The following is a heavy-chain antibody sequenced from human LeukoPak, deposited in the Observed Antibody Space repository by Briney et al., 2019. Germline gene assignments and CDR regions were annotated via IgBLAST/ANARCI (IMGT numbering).Heavy chain of an antibody. D-gene: IGHD3-9*01. CDR1: GFTFSSYA. CDR2: IRPSGDST. V-gene: IGHV3-23*01. Sequence: GGSLRLSCAASGFTFSSYAMSWVRQAPGKGLEWVSAIRPSGDSTFYADSVKGRFTISRDNSKHTLYLQMNSLRAEDTAVYYCAKGLRYFDWYDYWGQGTLVTVSS. CDR3: AKGLRYFDWYDY. J-gene: IGHJ4*02.